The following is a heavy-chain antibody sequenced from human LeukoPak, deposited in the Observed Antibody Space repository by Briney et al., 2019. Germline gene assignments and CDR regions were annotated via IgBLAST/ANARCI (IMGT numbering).Heavy chain of an antibody. CDR1: GFTFSTYS. CDR3: VRDRGTYRPIDY. J-gene: IGHJ4*02. D-gene: IGHD1-26*01. CDR2: ISGSSNYI. V-gene: IGHV3-21*04. Sequence: GGSLRLSCAASGFTFSTYSMNWVRQAPGKGLEWVSSISGSSNYIYYADSVKGRFTISRDNAQNSLYLQMNSLRAEDTAIYYCVRDRGTYRPIDYWGQGTLVTVSS.